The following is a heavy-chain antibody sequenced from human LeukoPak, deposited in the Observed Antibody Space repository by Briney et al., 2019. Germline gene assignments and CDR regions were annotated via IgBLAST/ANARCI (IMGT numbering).Heavy chain of an antibody. J-gene: IGHJ4*02. Sequence: PSETLSLTCAVYGGSFSGYYWSWIRQPPGKGLEWIGEINHSGSTNYNPSLKSRVTISVDTSKHQFSLKLSSVTAADTAVYYCARGDIAVAGTQFDYWGQGTLVTVSS. CDR3: ARGDIAVAGTQFDY. V-gene: IGHV4-34*01. CDR2: INHSGST. CDR1: GGSFSGYY. D-gene: IGHD6-19*01.